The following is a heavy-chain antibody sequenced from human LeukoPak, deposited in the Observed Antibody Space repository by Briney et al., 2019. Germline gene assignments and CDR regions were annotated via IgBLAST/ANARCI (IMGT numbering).Heavy chain of an antibody. D-gene: IGHD3-10*01. CDR1: GFTFSSYA. CDR3: VKEGGSFYYYGSGSYLAFDY. CDR2: ISGSGGST. Sequence: PGGSLRLSCAASGFTFSSYAMSWVRQAPGKGLEWVSAISGSGGSTYYADSVKGRFTTSRDNSKNTLYLQMNSLRAEDTAVYYCVKEGGSFYYYGSGSYLAFDYWGQGTLVTVSS. V-gene: IGHV3-23*01. J-gene: IGHJ4*02.